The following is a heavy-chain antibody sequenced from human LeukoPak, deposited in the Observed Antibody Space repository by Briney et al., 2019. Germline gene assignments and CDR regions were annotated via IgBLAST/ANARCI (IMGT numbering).Heavy chain of an antibody. CDR1: GYTFTSYY. D-gene: IGHD6-19*01. J-gene: IGHJ5*02. CDR3: ARAPPYSSGWYSWFDP. Sequence: ASVKVSCKASGYTFTSYYMHWVRQAPGQGLEWIGIINPSGGSTSYAQKFQGRVTMTTDTSTSTAYMELRSLRSDDTAVYYCARAPPYSSGWYSWFDPWGQGTLVTVSS. V-gene: IGHV1-46*01. CDR2: INPSGGST.